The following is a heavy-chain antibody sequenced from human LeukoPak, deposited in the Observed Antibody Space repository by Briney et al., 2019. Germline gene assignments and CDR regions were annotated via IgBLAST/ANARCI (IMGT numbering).Heavy chain of an antibody. Sequence: GASVKVSCKASGYTFTSYGISWVRQAPGQGLEWMGWISAYNGNTNYAQKLQGRVTMTTDTSTSTAYMELRSLRSDDTAVYYCARAGYSSGWHQNLLGVPARKYGGNQSGWFDPWGQGTLVTVSS. J-gene: IGHJ5*02. CDR1: GYTFTSYG. V-gene: IGHV1-18*01. CDR3: ARAGYSSGWHQNLLGVPARKYGGNQSGWFDP. D-gene: IGHD6-19*01. CDR2: ISAYNGNT.